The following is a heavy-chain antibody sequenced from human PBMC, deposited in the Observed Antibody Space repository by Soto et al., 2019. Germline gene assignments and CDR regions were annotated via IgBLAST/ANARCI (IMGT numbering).Heavy chain of an antibody. CDR3: ARRVRDGYNPSMGYFDY. V-gene: IGHV1-69*13. CDR1: GGTFSSYA. D-gene: IGHD5-12*01. J-gene: IGHJ4*02. Sequence: GASVKVSCKASGGTFSSYAISWVRQAPGQGLEWMGGIIPIFGTANYAQKFQGRVTITADESTSTAYMELSSLRSEDTAVYYCARRVRDGYNPSMGYFDYWGQGTLVTVSS. CDR2: IIPIFGTA.